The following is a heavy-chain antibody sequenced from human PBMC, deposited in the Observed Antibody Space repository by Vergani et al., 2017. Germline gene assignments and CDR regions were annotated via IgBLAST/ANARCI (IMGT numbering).Heavy chain of an antibody. D-gene: IGHD3-9*01. CDR2: ISYDGSNK. V-gene: IGHV3-30-3*01. J-gene: IGHJ6*02. CDR3: ARVKGILTGFYYYGMDV. CDR1: GFTFSSYA. Sequence: QVQLVESGGGVVQPGRSLRLSCAASGFTFSSYAMHWVRQAPGKGLEWVAVISYDGSNKYYADSVKGRFTISRDNSKNTLYLQMNSLRAEDTAVYYCARVKGILTGFYYYGMDVWGQGTTVTVSS.